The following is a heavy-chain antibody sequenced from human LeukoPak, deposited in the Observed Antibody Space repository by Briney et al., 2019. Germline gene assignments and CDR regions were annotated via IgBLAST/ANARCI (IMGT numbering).Heavy chain of an antibody. CDR2: IYHSGST. Sequence: GTLSLTCAVSGGSISSSTWWSWVRQPPGKGLEYIGEIYHSGSTNYNPSLKSRVTISVDTSKNQFSLKLSSVTAADTAVYYCARHVGNSGSGSYLTYFDYWGQGTLVTVSS. CDR3: ARHVGNSGSGSYLTYFDY. J-gene: IGHJ4*02. D-gene: IGHD3-10*01. CDR1: GGSISSSTW. V-gene: IGHV4-4*02.